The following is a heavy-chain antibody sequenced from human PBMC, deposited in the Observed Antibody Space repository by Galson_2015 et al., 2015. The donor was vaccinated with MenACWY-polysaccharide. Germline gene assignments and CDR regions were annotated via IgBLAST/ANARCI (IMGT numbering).Heavy chain of an antibody. CDR2: TYYRSKWYK. CDR3: AGAVSMTAMQSWYFDL. J-gene: IGHJ2*01. D-gene: IGHD2-21*02. V-gene: IGHV6-1*01. Sequence: CAISGDSVSSNSAAWNWIRQSPSRGLEWLGRTYYRSKWYKYYALSVKSRLSISIDRSKNQFSLLLTSVTAADTALYFCAGAVSMTAMQSWYFDLGGRGTLVTVSS. CDR1: GDSVSSNSAA.